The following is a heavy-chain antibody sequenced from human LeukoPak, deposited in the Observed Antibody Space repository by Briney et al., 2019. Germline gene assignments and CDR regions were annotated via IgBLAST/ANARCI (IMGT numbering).Heavy chain of an antibody. D-gene: IGHD3-22*01. Sequence: GGSLILSCAASGFTFSSFATSWVRQAPGKGLEWVSGISASGGSTYYADSVKGRFTISRDNSKNTLYLQMNSLRAEDTAVYYCAKGFYNNSASGVFDIWGQGTMVTVSS. CDR3: AKGFYNNSASGVFDI. CDR1: GFTFSSFA. CDR2: ISASGGST. V-gene: IGHV3-23*01. J-gene: IGHJ3*02.